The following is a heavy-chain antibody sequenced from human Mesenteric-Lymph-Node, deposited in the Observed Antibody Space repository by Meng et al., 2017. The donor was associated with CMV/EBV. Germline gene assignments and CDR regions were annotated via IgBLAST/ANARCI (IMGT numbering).Heavy chain of an antibody. CDR2: IYPDDSDT. V-gene: IGHV5-51*01. D-gene: IGHD3-10*01. Sequence: CKTSGYTCTSWWVGGVRQMPGEGLEWMGIIYPDDSDTRYSPSCQGQVTISVDKSINTAFLQWSSLKASDTAMYYCAASLWFGEFLYFWGQGTLVTVSS. J-gene: IGHJ4*02. CDR3: AASLWFGEFLYF. CDR1: GYTCTSWW.